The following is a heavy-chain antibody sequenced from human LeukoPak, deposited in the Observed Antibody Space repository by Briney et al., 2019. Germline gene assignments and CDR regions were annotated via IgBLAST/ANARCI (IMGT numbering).Heavy chain of an antibody. CDR1: GGSFSGYY. Sequence: SETLSLTCAVYGGSFSGYYWSWIRQPPGKGLEWIGEINHSGSTNYNPSLKSRVTISVDTSKNQFSLKLSSVTAADTAVYYCARNKRVITMVRGVISPLNWFDPWGQGTLVTVSS. J-gene: IGHJ5*02. CDR2: INHSGST. V-gene: IGHV4-34*01. D-gene: IGHD3-10*01. CDR3: ARNKRVITMVRGVISPLNWFDP.